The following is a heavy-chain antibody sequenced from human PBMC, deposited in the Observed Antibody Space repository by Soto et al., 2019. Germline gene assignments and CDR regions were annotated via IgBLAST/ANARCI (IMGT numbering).Heavy chain of an antibody. CDR3: ARDRNVYYDSSGDDAFDI. CDR1: GGTFSRYA. J-gene: IGHJ3*02. V-gene: IGHV1-69*13. CDR2: IIPIFGTA. D-gene: IGHD3-22*01. Sequence: SLKLSCKSSGGTFSRYAISWVRQAPGQGLEWMGGIIPIFGTANYAQKFQGRVTITADESTSTAYMELSSLRSEDTAVYYCARDRNVYYDSSGDDAFDIWGQGTMVTVSS.